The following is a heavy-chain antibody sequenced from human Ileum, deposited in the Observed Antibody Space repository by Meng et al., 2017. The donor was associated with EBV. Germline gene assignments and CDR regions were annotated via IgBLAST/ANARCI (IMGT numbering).Heavy chain of an antibody. D-gene: IGHD6-13*01. V-gene: IGHV3-21*01. J-gene: IGHJ5*02. CDR1: GFTFSSYS. CDR3: ARGRIAAAGPFGP. CDR2: ISSSSSYI. Sequence: EVQLVESGGGLVKPGGSLRLSCAASGFTFSSYSMNWVRQAPGKGLEWVSSISSSSSYIYYADSVKGRFTISRDNAKNSLYLQMNSLRAEDTAVYYCARGRIAAAGPFGPWGQGTLVTVSS.